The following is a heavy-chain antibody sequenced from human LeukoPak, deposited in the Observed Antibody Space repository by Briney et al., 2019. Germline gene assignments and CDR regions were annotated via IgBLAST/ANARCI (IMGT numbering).Heavy chain of an antibody. V-gene: IGHV1-69*13. CDR2: ITPIFRTS. Sequence: ASVTVSCTASGGTFSSTTINWVRQAPGQGLEWMGGITPIFRTSNYAQKFQGRVTITAVESMSTAYMELSSLRSEDTAVYYCARGWLAETTVVTPYNYWGQGTLVTVSS. D-gene: IGHD2-21*02. CDR1: GGTFSSTT. J-gene: IGHJ4*02. CDR3: ARGWLAETTVVTPYNY.